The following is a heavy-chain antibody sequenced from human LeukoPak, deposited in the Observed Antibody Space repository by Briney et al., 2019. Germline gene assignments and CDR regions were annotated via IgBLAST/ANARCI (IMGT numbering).Heavy chain of an antibody. J-gene: IGHJ4*02. CDR1: GYSFTSYW. Sequence: GESLKISCKGSGYSFTSYWIGWVRQMPGKGLEWMGIIYPGDSDTRYSPSFQGQVTISADKSISTAYLQWSSLKASDTAMYYCARHSYYYDSSGSPFDYWGQGTLVTVSS. D-gene: IGHD3-22*01. V-gene: IGHV5-51*01. CDR3: ARHSYYYDSSGSPFDY. CDR2: IYPGDSDT.